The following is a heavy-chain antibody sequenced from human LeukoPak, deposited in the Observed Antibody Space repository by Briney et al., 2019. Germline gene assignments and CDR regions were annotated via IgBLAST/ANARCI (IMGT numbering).Heavy chain of an antibody. J-gene: IGHJ4*02. V-gene: IGHV4-38-2*01. CDR2: IHHSGMT. Sequence: SETLSLTCAVSGYSISSGYYWSWIRQPPGKGLEWIATIHHSGMTYYNPSLKSRVTISVDTSKNQFSLKLSSVTAADTAVYYCASGGATTSPGDYWGQGTLVTVSS. CDR3: ASGGATTSPGDY. CDR1: GYSISSGYY. D-gene: IGHD1-26*01.